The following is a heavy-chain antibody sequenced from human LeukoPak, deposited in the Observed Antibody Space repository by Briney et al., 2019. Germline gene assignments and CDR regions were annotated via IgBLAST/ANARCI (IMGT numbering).Heavy chain of an antibody. CDR1: GGSIRSSADY. J-gene: IGHJ4*02. D-gene: IGHD1-26*01. V-gene: IGHV4-39*07. Sequence: PSETLSLTCTVSGGSIRSSADYWGWIRQPPGKGLEWIGSIYYSGSTYYNPSLKSRVTISVDTSKNQFSLKLSSVTAADTAVYYCARDVGATPGYFDYWGQGTLVTVSS. CDR2: IYYSGST. CDR3: ARDVGATPGYFDY.